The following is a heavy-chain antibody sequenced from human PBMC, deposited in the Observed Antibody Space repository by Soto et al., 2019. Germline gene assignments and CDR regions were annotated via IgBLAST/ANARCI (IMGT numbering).Heavy chain of an antibody. Sequence: EVQLLESGGGLVQPGGSLRLSCAASGFTFNNYAMTWARQAPGKGLEWVSAISGGGDTTSYADSVKGRFTVSRDGSKNTLYLQMSSLRAEDTALYYCAKGRGGSGSLTPRVDFWGQGSLVTFSS. D-gene: IGHD3-10*01. CDR2: ISGGGDTT. V-gene: IGHV3-23*01. CDR3: AKGRGGSGSLTPRVDF. J-gene: IGHJ4*02. CDR1: GFTFNNYA.